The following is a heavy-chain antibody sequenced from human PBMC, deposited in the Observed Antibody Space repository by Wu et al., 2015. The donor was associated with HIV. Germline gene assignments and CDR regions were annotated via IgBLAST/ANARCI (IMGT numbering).Heavy chain of an antibody. V-gene: IGHV1-46*03. CDR1: GYTFTQTY. CDR3: AARIGNMEAFNI. Sequence: QVQLVQSGAELRKSGASAKVSCTATGYTFTQTYLHWVRQAPGQGLEWLGIINPGVNRISYAQKFQGRLTITRDTSTSTVYMELSSLRSEDTAVYYCAARIGNMEAFNIWGQGTMVTVSS. J-gene: IGHJ3*02. CDR2: INPGVNRI. D-gene: IGHD1/OR15-1a*01.